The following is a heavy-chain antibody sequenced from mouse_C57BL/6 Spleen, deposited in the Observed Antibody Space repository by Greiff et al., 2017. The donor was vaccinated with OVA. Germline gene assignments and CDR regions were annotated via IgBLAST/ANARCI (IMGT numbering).Heavy chain of an antibody. D-gene: IGHD2-4*01. Sequence: EVKLVESGGGLVQPKGSLKLSCAASGFSFNTYAMNWVRQAPGKGLEWVARIRSKSNNYATYYADSVKDRFTISRDDSESMLYLQMNNLKTEDTAMYYCVRRGDYDWFAYWGQGTLVTVSA. CDR3: VRRGDYDWFAY. CDR2: IRSKSNNYAT. V-gene: IGHV10-1*01. CDR1: GFSFNTYA. J-gene: IGHJ3*01.